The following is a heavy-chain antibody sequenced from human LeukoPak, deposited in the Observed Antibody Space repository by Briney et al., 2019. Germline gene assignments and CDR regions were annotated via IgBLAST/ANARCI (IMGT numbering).Heavy chain of an antibody. D-gene: IGHD1-1*01. CDR2: IGTAGDT. J-gene: IGHJ4*02. CDR3: ARLRTTGTFDY. Sequence: PGGSLRLSCAASGFTFSSYDMHWVRQATGKGLEWVSAIGTAGDTYYPGSVKGRFTISRDNAKNSLYLQMNSLRAEDTALYYCARLRTTGTFDYWGQGTLVTVSS. V-gene: IGHV3-13*01. CDR1: GFTFSSYD.